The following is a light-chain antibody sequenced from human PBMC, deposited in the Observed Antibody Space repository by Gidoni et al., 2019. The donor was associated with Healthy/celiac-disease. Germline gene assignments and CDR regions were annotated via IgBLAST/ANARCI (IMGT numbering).Light chain of an antibody. V-gene: IGLV3-1*01. CDR2: QDS. Sequence: SYELTQPPSVSVSPGQTARITCSGAKLGDKYACWYQQKPGQSPVLVIYQDSKRPSGIPERFSGSNSGNTATLTISGTQAMDEADYYCQAWDSSTSVFGTGTKLTVL. CDR3: QAWDSSTSV. CDR1: KLGDKY. J-gene: IGLJ1*01.